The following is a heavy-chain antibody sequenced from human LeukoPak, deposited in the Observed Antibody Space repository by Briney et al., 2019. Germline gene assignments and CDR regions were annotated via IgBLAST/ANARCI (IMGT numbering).Heavy chain of an antibody. Sequence: GGSLRLSCSASGFTFSSYAIHWVRQAPGKGLEYVSGISSNGGSTYYADSMKGRFTNSRDNSKNTLYLQMNSLRAEDTAVYYCARDRWLFDYWGQGTLVTVSS. D-gene: IGHD3-10*01. V-gene: IGHV3-64*04. J-gene: IGHJ4*02. CDR2: ISSNGGST. CDR3: ARDRWLFDY. CDR1: GFTFSSYA.